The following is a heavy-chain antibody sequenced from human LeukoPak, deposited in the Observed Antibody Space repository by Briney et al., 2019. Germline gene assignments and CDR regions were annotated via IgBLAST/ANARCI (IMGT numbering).Heavy chain of an antibody. CDR2: ISSGSTTI. Sequence: GGSLRLSCAASGFTFNNYNINWVRQAPGKGLEWVSYISSGSTTIYYADSVKGRFTISRDNAKNSLYLQMNSLRAEDTAVYYCARDHHRRLYDSQARDTFDFWGQGTMVTVSS. CDR3: ARDHHRRLYDSQARDTFDF. CDR1: GFTFNNYN. V-gene: IGHV3-48*01. D-gene: IGHD3-22*01. J-gene: IGHJ3*01.